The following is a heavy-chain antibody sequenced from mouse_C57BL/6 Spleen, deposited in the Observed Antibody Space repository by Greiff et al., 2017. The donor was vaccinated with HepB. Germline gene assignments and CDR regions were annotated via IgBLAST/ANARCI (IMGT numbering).Heavy chain of an antibody. D-gene: IGHD2-2*01. J-gene: IGHJ2*01. V-gene: IGHV1-15*01. CDR1: GYTFTDYE. CDR2: IDPETGGT. CDR3: TRYGSDGFFDY. Sequence: QVQLKQSGAELVRPGASVTLSCKASGYTFTDYEMHWVKQTPVHGLEWIGAIDPETGGTAYNQKFKGKAILTADKSSSTAYMELRSLTSEDSAVYYCTRYGSDGFFDYWGQGTTLTVSS.